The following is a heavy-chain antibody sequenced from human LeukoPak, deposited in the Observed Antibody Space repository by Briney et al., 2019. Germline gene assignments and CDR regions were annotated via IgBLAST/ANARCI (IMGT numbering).Heavy chain of an antibody. CDR2: ISYDGSNK. J-gene: IGHJ4*02. CDR3: AKDVY. V-gene: IGHV3-30*18. CDR1: GFTFSSYG. Sequence: GRSLRLSCAASGFTFSSYGMHWVRQAPGKGLEWVAVISYDGSNKYYADSVKGRFTISRDNSKNTLYLQMNSLRVGDTAVYYCAKDVYWGQGTLVTVSS.